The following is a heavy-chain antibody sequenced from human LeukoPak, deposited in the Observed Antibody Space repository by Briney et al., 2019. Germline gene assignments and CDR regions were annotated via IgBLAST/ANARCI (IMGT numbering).Heavy chain of an antibody. CDR3: ARGPNSNWSGLDF. Sequence: GGSLRLSCTASGFSFSGHWMHWARQLPGKGLVWVSRISPTGRTTSYADSVKGRLAVSRDNAKNTLYLQVNNLRAEDTAVYYCARGPNSNWSGLDFWGQGTLLTVSS. J-gene: IGHJ4*02. CDR2: ISPTGRTT. V-gene: IGHV3-74*01. CDR1: GFSFSGHW. D-gene: IGHD6-6*01.